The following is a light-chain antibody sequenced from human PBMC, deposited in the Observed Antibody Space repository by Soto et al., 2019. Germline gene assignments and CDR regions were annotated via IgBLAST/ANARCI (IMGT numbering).Light chain of an antibody. Sequence: EIVLTQSPGTLSLSPGERATLSCRASQSVSSSYLAWYQQKPGQAPRLLIYGASSRATGIPDRFSGSGSGTDFTLTISRLEPEDVAVYYCQQYGSSPLYTFGQVTKLEIK. J-gene: IGKJ2*01. CDR1: QSVSSSY. V-gene: IGKV3-20*01. CDR2: GAS. CDR3: QQYGSSPLYT.